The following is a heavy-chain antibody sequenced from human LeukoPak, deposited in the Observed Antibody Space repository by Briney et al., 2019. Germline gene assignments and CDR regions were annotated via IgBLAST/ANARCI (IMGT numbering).Heavy chain of an antibody. CDR3: ARDQQQLSIDY. CDR2: ISYDGSNK. D-gene: IGHD6-13*01. V-gene: IGHV3-30*04. Sequence: GRSLRLSCAASGFTFSSYAMHWVRQAPGKRLEWVAVISYDGSNKYYADSVKGRFTISRDNSENTLYLQMNSLRAEDTAVYYCARDQQQLSIDYWGQGTLVTVSS. CDR1: GFTFSSYA. J-gene: IGHJ4*02.